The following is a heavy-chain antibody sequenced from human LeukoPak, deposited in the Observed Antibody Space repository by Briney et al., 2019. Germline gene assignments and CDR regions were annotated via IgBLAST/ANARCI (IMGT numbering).Heavy chain of an antibody. J-gene: IGHJ4*02. V-gene: IGHV3-30*18. CDR1: GFTFSSYG. CDR3: AKDRAVGRFLEWLLD. CDR2: ISYDGSNK. D-gene: IGHD3-3*01. Sequence: GGSLRLSCAASGFTFSSYGMHWVRQAPGKGLEWVAVISYDGSNKYYADSVKGRFTISRDNSKNTLYLQMNSLRAEDTAVYYCAKDRAVGRFLEWLLDWGQGTLVTDSS.